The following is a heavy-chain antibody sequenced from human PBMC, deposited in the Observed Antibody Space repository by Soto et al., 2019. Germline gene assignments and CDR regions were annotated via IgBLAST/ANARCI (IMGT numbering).Heavy chain of an antibody. CDR1: GYTFTSYG. J-gene: IGHJ3*02. D-gene: IGHD1-26*01. V-gene: IGHV1-18*01. Sequence: ASVKVSCKASGYTFTSYGISWVRQAPGQGLEWMGWISAYNGNTNYAQKLQGRVTMTTDTSTSTAYMELRSLRSDDTAVYYCASRILSVSWSYIGHDAFYICGQGTMDPVSS. CDR3: ASRILSVSWSYIGHDAFYI. CDR2: ISAYNGNT.